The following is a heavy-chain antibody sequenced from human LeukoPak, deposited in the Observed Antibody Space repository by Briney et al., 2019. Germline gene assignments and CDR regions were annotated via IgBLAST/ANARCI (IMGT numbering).Heavy chain of an antibody. Sequence: QPGGSLRLSCAASGFTVSNNYMSWVRQAPGKGLVWVSRIKTDGSSATYANSVKGRFTISRDNAKNTLYLQMNSLRAEDTAVYYCARRVEGCSGGSCYNPNYGMDVWGQGTTVTVSS. CDR3: ARRVEGCSGGSCYNPNYGMDV. CDR1: GFTVSNNY. J-gene: IGHJ6*02. D-gene: IGHD2-15*01. V-gene: IGHV3-74*01. CDR2: IKTDGSSA.